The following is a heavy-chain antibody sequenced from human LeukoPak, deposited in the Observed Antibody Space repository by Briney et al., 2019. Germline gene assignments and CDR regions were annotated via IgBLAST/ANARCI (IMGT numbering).Heavy chain of an antibody. CDR2: IYYSGST. V-gene: IGHV4-31*03. J-gene: IGHJ4*02. CDR1: GGSISGSSYY. D-gene: IGHD1-26*01. CDR3: ARDNSGLNFDY. Sequence: PSETLSLTCTVSGGSISGSSYYWGWIRQHPGKGLEWIGYIYYSGSTYYNPSLKSRVTISLDTSKNQFSLKLSSVTAADTAVYYCARDNSGLNFDYWGQGTLVTVSS.